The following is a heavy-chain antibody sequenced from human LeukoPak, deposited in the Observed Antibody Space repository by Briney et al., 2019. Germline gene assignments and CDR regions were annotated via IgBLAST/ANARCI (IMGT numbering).Heavy chain of an antibody. D-gene: IGHD1-26*01. Sequence: KHGESLKISCKGSGYSFTSYWIGWVRQMPGKGLEWMGIIYPGDSDTRYSPPFQGQVTISADKSISTAYLQWSSLKASDTAMYYCARPESDSGSHDAFDIWGQGTMVTVSS. V-gene: IGHV5-51*01. CDR2: IYPGDSDT. CDR3: ARPESDSGSHDAFDI. J-gene: IGHJ3*02. CDR1: GYSFTSYW.